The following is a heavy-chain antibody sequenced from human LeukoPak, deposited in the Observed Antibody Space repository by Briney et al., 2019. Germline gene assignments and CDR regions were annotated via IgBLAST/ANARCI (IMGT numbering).Heavy chain of an antibody. Sequence: PSETLSLTCAVYGGSFSGYYWSWIRQPPGKGLEWIGEINHSGSTNYNPSLKSRVTISVDTSKNQFSLKLSSVTAADTAVYYCARDENNYYGMDVWGPGTTVTVSS. V-gene: IGHV4-34*01. CDR1: GGSFSGYY. CDR3: ARDENNYYGMDV. J-gene: IGHJ6*02. D-gene: IGHD1/OR15-1a*01. CDR2: INHSGST.